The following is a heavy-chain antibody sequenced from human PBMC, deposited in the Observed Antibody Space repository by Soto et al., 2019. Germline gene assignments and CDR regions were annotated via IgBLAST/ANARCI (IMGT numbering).Heavy chain of an antibody. Sequence: QVQLQESGPGLVKPSETLSLTCSVYGGSISSYYWSWIRQPPGKGLEWIGYIYYSGSTNYNPSLKCRVSISVDTYKNQFSLKLSSVTAADTAVYYCARADGTGEPNFDYWGQGTLVTVSS. J-gene: IGHJ4*02. D-gene: IGHD7-27*01. CDR2: IYYSGST. CDR1: GGSISSYY. CDR3: ARADGTGEPNFDY. V-gene: IGHV4-59*01.